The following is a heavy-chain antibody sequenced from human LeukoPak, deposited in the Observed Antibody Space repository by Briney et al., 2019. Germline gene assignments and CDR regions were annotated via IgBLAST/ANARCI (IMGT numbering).Heavy chain of an antibody. D-gene: IGHD3-3*01. V-gene: IGHV4-61*02. CDR2: IYTSGST. Sequence: SETLSLTCSVSGDSIDSVSYYWGWIRQPAGKGLEWLGRIYTSGSTNYNPSLKSRVTISVDTSKNQFSLKLSSVTAADTAVYYCARDAPGGSGYYLNWFDPWGQGTLVTVSS. J-gene: IGHJ5*02. CDR1: GDSIDSVSYY. CDR3: ARDAPGGSGYYLNWFDP.